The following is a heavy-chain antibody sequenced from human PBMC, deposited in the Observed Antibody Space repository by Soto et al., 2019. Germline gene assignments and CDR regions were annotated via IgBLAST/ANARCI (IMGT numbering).Heavy chain of an antibody. D-gene: IGHD2-15*01. CDR3: ARDRAVVVAATSAFDI. CDR1: GGSISSYY. V-gene: IGHV4-59*01. Sequence: QVQLQESGPGLVKPSETLSLTCTVSGGSISSYYWSWIRQPPGKGLEWIGYIYYSGSTNYHPSLKSRVTISVDTSKNQFSLKLSSVTAADTAVYYCARDRAVVVAATSAFDIWGQGTMVTVSS. CDR2: IYYSGST. J-gene: IGHJ3*02.